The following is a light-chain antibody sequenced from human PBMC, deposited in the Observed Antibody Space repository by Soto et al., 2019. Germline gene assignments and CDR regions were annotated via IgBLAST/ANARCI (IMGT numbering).Light chain of an antibody. J-gene: IGLJ1*01. Sequence: CTGTNSDVGAYDFVSWYQQHPGKAPKYLIYEVSNRPSGVSDRFSGSKSGTTASLTISGLQAEDEADYYCSSYTTTDPYVFGTGTKLTVL. CDR3: SSYTTTDPYV. CDR2: EVS. CDR1: NSDVGAYDF. V-gene: IGLV2-14*01.